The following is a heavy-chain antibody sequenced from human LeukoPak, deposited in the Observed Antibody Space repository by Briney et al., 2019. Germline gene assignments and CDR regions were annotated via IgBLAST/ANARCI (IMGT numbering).Heavy chain of an antibody. CDR1: GYSFTSYG. J-gene: IGHJ6*04. D-gene: IGHD3-10*01. V-gene: IGHV1-18*01. CDR2: ISAYNGNT. CDR3: ARGIHYYGSGSYYMDV. Sequence: ASVKVSCKASGYSFTSYGISWVRQAPGQGLEWMGWISAYNGNTNYAQKFQGRVTITADESTSTAYMELSSLRSEDTAVYYCARGIHYYGSGSYYMDVWGKGTTVTISS.